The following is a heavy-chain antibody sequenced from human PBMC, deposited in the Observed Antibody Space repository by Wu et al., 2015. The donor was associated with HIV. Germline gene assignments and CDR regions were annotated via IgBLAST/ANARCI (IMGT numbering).Heavy chain of an antibody. V-gene: IGHV1-69*05. CDR3: ARGFSSTWYDYFDL. D-gene: IGHD2-2*01. CDR1: GGTFSSFS. Sequence: QVQLVQSGAEVKKPGSSVRVSCQASGGTFSSFSISWVRQAPGQGLEWMGGIIPLFDTAHYAQKFRDRVTMTTDESTTTAYMELTSLRSEDTAIYYCARGFSSTWYDYFDLWGQGTLVSVSS. J-gene: IGHJ4*02. CDR2: IIPLFDTA.